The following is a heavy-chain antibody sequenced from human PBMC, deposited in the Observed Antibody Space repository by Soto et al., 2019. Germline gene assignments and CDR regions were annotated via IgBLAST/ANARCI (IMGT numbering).Heavy chain of an antibody. V-gene: IGHV4-61*01. J-gene: IGHJ5*02. CDR1: GGSVSSGSYY. D-gene: IGHD3-3*01. Sequence: SETLSLTCTVSGGSVSSGSYYWSWIRQPPGKGLEWIGYIYYSVSTNYNPSLKSRVTISVDTSKNQFSLKLSSVTAADTAVYYCARTIFGVVMGSLPSKNWFDPWGQGTLVTVSS. CDR2: IYYSVST. CDR3: ARTIFGVVMGSLPSKNWFDP.